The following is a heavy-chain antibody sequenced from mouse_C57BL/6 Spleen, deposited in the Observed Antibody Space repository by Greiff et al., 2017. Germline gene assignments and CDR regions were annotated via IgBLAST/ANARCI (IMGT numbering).Heavy chain of an antibody. CDR2: INPFNGDT. CDR3: AQKGDYGSIAY. V-gene: IGHV1-20*01. D-gene: IGHD1-1*01. J-gene: IGHJ3*01. Sequence: EVQLQPSGPELVKPGDSVKISCKASGYSFTGYFMNWVMQSHGKSLEWIGRINPFNGDTFYNQKFKGKATLTVDKSSSTAHMELRSLTSEDSAVYYCAQKGDYGSIAYWGQGTLVTVSA. CDR1: GYSFTGYF.